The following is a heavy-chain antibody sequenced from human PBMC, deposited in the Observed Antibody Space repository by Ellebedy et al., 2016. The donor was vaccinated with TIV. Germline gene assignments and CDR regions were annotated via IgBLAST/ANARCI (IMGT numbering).Heavy chain of an antibody. CDR3: AIDGTQGFSSWFDP. Sequence: SETLSLTCTVSGDSVSSGPYYWSWLRQPPGTGLEWIGYIYHTGSTNYNPSLKGRVSILVDTSKNQFSLKLKSVTAADTAVYYCAIDGTQGFSSWFDPWGQGTLVTVSS. J-gene: IGHJ5*02. CDR2: IYHTGST. V-gene: IGHV4-61*01. D-gene: IGHD1-26*01. CDR1: GDSVSSGPYY.